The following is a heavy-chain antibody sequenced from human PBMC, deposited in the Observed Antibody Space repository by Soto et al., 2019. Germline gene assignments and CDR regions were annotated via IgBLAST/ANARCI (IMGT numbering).Heavy chain of an antibody. J-gene: IGHJ4*02. Sequence: GGSLRLSCAASGFTFSSYGMHWVRQAPGKGLEWVAVISYDGSNKYYADSVKGRFTISRDNSKNTLYLQMNSLRAEDTAVYYCAKDLYPYYYDSSGLLDYWGQGTLVTVSS. V-gene: IGHV3-30*18. CDR1: GFTFSSYG. D-gene: IGHD3-22*01. CDR3: AKDLYPYYYDSSGLLDY. CDR2: ISYDGSNK.